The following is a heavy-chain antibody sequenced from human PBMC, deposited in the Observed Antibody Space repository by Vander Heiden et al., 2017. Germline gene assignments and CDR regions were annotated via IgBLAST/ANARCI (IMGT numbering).Heavy chain of an antibody. J-gene: IGHJ4*02. CDR1: GFTFSSYG. D-gene: IGHD3-9*01. CDR2: IWYDGSNK. Sequence: QVQLVESGGGVVQPGRSLRLSCAASGFTFSSYGRHWVGQAPGKGLEWVAVIWYDGSNKYYADSVKGRFTISRDNSKNTLYLQMNSLRAEDTAVYYCAREGDYDILTGYSAAFDYWGQGPLGTVSS. CDR3: AREGDYDILTGYSAAFDY. V-gene: IGHV3-33*01.